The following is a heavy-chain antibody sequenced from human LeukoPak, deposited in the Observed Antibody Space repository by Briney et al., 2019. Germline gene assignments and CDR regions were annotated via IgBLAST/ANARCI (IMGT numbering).Heavy chain of an antibody. CDR2: INHSGST. D-gene: IGHD2-21*02. J-gene: IGHJ4*01. CDR1: GGSFSGYY. CDR3: ARVGIVVVTATYYLDY. Sequence: SETLSLTCAVYGGSFSGYYWSWIRQPPGKGLEWIGEINHSGSTNYNPSLKSRVTISVDTSKNQFSLKLSSVTAADTAVYYCARVGIVVVTATYYLDYWGQEPWSPSPQ. V-gene: IGHV4-34*01.